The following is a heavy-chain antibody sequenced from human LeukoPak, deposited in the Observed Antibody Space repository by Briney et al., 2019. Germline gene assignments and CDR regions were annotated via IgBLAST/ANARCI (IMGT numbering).Heavy chain of an antibody. V-gene: IGHV1-46*01. CDR3: ARATLDAAMVYWYFDL. J-gene: IGHJ2*01. CDR1: GYTFTNSY. Sequence: ASVTLSCKASGYTFTNSYIHWVRQAPGQGLEWMRVIHPSGGSTTFAQKFQGRVTMTTDTSTSTVYVELRSLTSDDTAVHYCARATLDAAMVYWYFDLWGRGTLVTVSS. D-gene: IGHD5-18*01. CDR2: IHPSGGST.